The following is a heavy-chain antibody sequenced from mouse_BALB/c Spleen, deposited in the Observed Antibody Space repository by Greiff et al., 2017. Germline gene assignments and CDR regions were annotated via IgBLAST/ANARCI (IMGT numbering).Heavy chain of an antibody. J-gene: IGHJ3*01. V-gene: IGHV2-9*02. CDR1: GFSLTSYG. Sequence: VQVVESGPGLVAPSQSLSITCTVSGFSLTSYGVHWVRQPPGKGLEWLGVIWAGGSTNYNSALMSRLSISKDNSKSQVFLKMNSLQTDDTAMYYCARDPTLLRSWFAYWGQGTLVTVSA. CDR2: IWAGGST. D-gene: IGHD1-1*01. CDR3: ARDPTLLRSWFAY.